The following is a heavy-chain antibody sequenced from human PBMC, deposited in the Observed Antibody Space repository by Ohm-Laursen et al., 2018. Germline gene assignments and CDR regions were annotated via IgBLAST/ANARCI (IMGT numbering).Heavy chain of an antibody. D-gene: IGHD6-19*01. CDR3: ARSPIAVAGTWRNYGMDV. J-gene: IGHJ6*02. Sequence: TQTLTLTCTFSGFSLSTSEMCVTWIRQPPGKALEWLARIAWDDDKYYSTSLKTRLTISKDTSKNQVVLTMTNMDPVDTATYYCARSPIAVAGTWRNYGMDVWGQGTTVTVSS. CDR2: IAWDDDK. CDR1: GFSLSTSEMC. V-gene: IGHV2-70*11.